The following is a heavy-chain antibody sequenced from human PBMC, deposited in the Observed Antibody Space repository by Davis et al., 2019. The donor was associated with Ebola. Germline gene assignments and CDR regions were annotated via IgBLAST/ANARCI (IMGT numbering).Heavy chain of an antibody. D-gene: IGHD2-15*01. J-gene: IGHJ6*02. Sequence: GGSLRLSCAASGFTFSGSAMHWVRQASGKGLEWVGRIRSKANSYATAYAASVKGRFTISRDDSKNTAYLQMNSLKTEDTAVYYCIKAGCSGASCNYYYGMDVWGQGTTVTVSS. CDR1: GFTFSGSA. V-gene: IGHV3-73*01. CDR3: IKAGCSGASCNYYYGMDV. CDR2: IRSKANSYAT.